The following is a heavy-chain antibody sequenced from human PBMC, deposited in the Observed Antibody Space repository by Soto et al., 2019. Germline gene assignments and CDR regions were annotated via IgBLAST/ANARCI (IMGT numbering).Heavy chain of an antibody. CDR2: ISGSGGSA. V-gene: IGHV3-23*01. J-gene: IGHJ4*02. D-gene: IGHD5-12*01. CDR3: AKVTRGYSGYDPGSYYFDY. Sequence: GGSLRLSCAASGFTFSSYAMSWVRQAPGKGLEWVSAISGSGGSAYYADSVKGRFTISRDNSKNTLYLQMNSLRAEDTAVYYCAKVTRGYSGYDPGSYYFDYWGQGTLVTVSS. CDR1: GFTFSSYA.